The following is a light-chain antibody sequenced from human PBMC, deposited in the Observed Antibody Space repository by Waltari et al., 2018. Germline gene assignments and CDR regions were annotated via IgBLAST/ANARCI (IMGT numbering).Light chain of an antibody. CDR1: STDVGSYNF. Sequence: QSALTQPASVSGSPGQSTTISSTGSSTDVGSYNFFSWYQQHPGKVPKLILYDVGNRPSGISHRFSASKSGNTASLTISGLQEEDEGEYYCSSYTTSTTLLFGTGTRLTVL. J-gene: IGLJ1*01. CDR2: DVG. CDR3: SSYTTSTTLL. V-gene: IGLV2-14*03.